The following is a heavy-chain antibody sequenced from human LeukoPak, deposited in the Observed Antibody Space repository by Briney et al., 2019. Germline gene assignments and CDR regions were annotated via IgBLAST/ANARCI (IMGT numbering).Heavy chain of an antibody. CDR3: ITGFWDSSGFYHGDDAFDV. CDR2: ITSKSSGEIR. D-gene: IGHD3-22*01. CDR1: GFTFSNAW. V-gene: IGHV3-15*01. Sequence: GGSLRLFCVASGFTFSNAWMTWVRQAPGRGLEWVGRITSKSSGEIRVYATPVQGRFTISRDDSKNTVYVQMNSLKTEDTAVYYCITGFWDSSGFYHGDDAFDVWGQGTLVAVSS. J-gene: IGHJ3*01.